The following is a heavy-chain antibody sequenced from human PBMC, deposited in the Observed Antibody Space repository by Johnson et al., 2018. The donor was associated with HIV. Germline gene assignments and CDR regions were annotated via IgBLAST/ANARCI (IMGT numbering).Heavy chain of an antibody. Sequence: QVQLVESGGGVVQPGRSLRLSCAASGFTFSSYAMHWVRQAPGKGLEWVAVISYDGSNKYYADSVKGRFTISRDNSKNTLYLQMNSLRAEDTAVYYGARECATYDSSGYYYAGDAFDIWGQGTMVTVSS. CDR3: ARECATYDSSGYYYAGDAFDI. D-gene: IGHD3-22*01. CDR1: GFTFSSYA. J-gene: IGHJ3*02. V-gene: IGHV3-30*04. CDR2: ISYDGSNK.